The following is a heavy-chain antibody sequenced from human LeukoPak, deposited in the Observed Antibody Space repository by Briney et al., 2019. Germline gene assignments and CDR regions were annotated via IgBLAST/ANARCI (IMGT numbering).Heavy chain of an antibody. CDR2: ISAYNGNT. D-gene: IGHD4-17*01. Sequence: ASVKVSCKASGYTFTSYGISWVRQAPGQGLEWMGLISAYNGNTNYAQKHQGRVTMTTDTSKSTAYMELRSLRSDDTAVYYCARGWGSVTTSDYYDMDVWGKGTTVTVSS. CDR3: ARGWGSVTTSDYYDMDV. V-gene: IGHV1-18*01. CDR1: GYTFTSYG. J-gene: IGHJ6*03.